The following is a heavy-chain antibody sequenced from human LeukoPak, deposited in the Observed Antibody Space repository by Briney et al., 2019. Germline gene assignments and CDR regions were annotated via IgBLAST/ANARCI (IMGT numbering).Heavy chain of an antibody. J-gene: IGHJ4*02. D-gene: IGHD3-10*01. CDR1: GFTFSSYS. CDR3: AYRNMVRGVISDY. V-gene: IGHV3-48*01. Sequence: GGSLRLSCAASGFTFSSYSMNWVRQAPGKGLEWVSYISSTISTIYYADSVKGRFTISRDNSKNTPYLQMNSLRAEDTAVYYCAYRNMVRGVISDYWGQGTLVTVSS. CDR2: ISSTISTI.